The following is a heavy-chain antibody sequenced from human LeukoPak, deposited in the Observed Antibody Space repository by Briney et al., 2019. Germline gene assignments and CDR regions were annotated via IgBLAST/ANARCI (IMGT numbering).Heavy chain of an antibody. Sequence: GGSLRLSCAASGFTFNSYAMSWVRQAPGKGLEWVSVIYSGGSTYYADSVKGRFTISRDNSKNTLYLQMNSLRAEDTAVYYCAGYDSSGYYYNWGQGTLVTVSS. D-gene: IGHD3-22*01. J-gene: IGHJ4*02. V-gene: IGHV3-23*03. CDR2: IYSGGST. CDR3: AGYDSSGYYYN. CDR1: GFTFNSYA.